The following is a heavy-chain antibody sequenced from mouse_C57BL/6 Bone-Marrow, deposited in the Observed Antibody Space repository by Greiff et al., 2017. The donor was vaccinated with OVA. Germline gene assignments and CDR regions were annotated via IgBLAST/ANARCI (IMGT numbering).Heavy chain of an antibody. D-gene: IGHD3-2*02. CDR1: GYTFTDYE. Sequence: QVQLKESGAELVRPGASVTLSCKASGYTFTDYEMHWVKQTPVHGLEWIGAIDPETGGTAYNQKFKGKAILTADKSSSTAYMELRSLTSEDSAVYYCTRGQLRLRPHFDYWGQGTTLTVSS. V-gene: IGHV1-15*01. J-gene: IGHJ2*01. CDR2: IDPETGGT. CDR3: TRGQLRLRPHFDY.